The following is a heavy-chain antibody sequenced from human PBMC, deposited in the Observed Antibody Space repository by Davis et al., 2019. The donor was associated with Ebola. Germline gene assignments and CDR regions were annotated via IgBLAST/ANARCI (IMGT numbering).Heavy chain of an antibody. J-gene: IGHJ3*02. CDR1: GYTFMNYA. CDR3: ARTSIVGTTTTASDI. D-gene: IGHD1-26*01. V-gene: IGHV1-18*01. CDR2: ISAYSVNT. Sequence: ASVQDTCKASGYTFMNYAISWVRQAPGQGLEWMGCISAYSVNTNYAQILQGRVTMTTDTSTGTAYMELRSLRSDDTAVYFCARTSIVGTTTTASDIWGQGTKVTVSS.